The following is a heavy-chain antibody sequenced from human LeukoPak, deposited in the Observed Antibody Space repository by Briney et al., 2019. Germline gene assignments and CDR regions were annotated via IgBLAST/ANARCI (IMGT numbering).Heavy chain of an antibody. J-gene: IGHJ3*02. V-gene: IGHV4-4*07. Sequence: SETLSLTCTVSGGSISSYYWSWIRQPAGKGLEWIGRIYTSGSTNYNPSLKSQVTMSVDTSKNQFSLKLSSVTAADTAVYYCARALDYGVRYDAFDIWGQGTMVTVSS. CDR2: IYTSGST. CDR3: ARALDYGVRYDAFDI. CDR1: GGSISSYY. D-gene: IGHD4-17*01.